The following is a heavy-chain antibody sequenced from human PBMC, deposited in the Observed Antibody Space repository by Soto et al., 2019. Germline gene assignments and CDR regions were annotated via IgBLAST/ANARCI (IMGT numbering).Heavy chain of an antibody. D-gene: IGHD6-19*01. CDR3: AREVIAVTGRLDY. CDR1: GGSISSSSYY. Sequence: PSETLSLTCTVPGGSISSSSYYWGWIRQPPGKGLEWIGSIYYSGSTYYNPSLKSRVTISVDTSKNQFSLKLSSVTAADTAVYYCAREVIAVTGRLDYWGQGTLVTVSS. V-gene: IGHV4-39*02. J-gene: IGHJ4*02. CDR2: IYYSGST.